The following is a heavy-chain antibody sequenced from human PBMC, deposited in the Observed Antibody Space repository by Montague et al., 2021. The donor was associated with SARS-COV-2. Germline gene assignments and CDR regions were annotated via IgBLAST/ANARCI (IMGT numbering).Heavy chain of an antibody. Sequence: SETLSLTCAVHGGSFSGYYWSWIRQPPGKGLEWIGEIYHSGSTNYNPSLKSRVTISVDTSKNQFSLRLSSVTAADTAVYYCARERGVLCQPKMPFYFDYWGQGTRVTVSS. CDR2: IYHSGST. D-gene: IGHD2-2*01. V-gene: IGHV4-34*01. CDR3: ARERGVLCQPKMPFYFDY. CDR1: GGSFSGYY. J-gene: IGHJ4*02.